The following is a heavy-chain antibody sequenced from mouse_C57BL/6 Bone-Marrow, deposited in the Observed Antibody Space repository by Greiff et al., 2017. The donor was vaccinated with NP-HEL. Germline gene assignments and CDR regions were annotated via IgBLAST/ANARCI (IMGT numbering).Heavy chain of an antibody. D-gene: IGHD2-4*01. V-gene: IGHV5-6*01. CDR3: ARRSDYDSYFDY. Sequence: EVQRVESGGDLVKPGGSLKLSCAASGFTFSSYGMSWVRQTPDKRLEWVATISSGGSYTYYPDSVKGRFTISRDNAKNTLYLQMSSLKSEDTAMYYCARRSDYDSYFDYWGQGTTLTVSS. J-gene: IGHJ2*01. CDR1: GFTFSSYG. CDR2: ISSGGSYT.